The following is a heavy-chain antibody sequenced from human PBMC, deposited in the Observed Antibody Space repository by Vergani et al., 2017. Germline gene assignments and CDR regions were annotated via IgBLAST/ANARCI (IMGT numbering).Heavy chain of an antibody. J-gene: IGHJ4*02. CDR1: GFTFDDYA. D-gene: IGHD4-17*01. CDR2: ISWNSGSI. CDR3: AREPADYGDPLHLDY. Sequence: EVQLVESGGGLVQPGRSLRLSCAASGFTFDDYAMHWVRQAPGKGLEWVSGISWNSGSIGYADSVKGRFTISRDNAKNSLYLQMNSLRAEDTAVYYCAREPADYGDPLHLDYWGQGTLVTVSS. V-gene: IGHV3-9*01.